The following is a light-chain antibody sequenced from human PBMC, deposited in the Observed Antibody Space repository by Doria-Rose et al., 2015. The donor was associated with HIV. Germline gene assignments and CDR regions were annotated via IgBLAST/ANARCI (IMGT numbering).Light chain of an antibody. J-gene: IGKJ3*01. CDR1: QSLLYTSKNY. CDR2: WAS. V-gene: IGKV4-1*01. CDR3: QQYYDTPS. Sequence: TQSPESLGMSLGERATLNCKSNQSLLYTSKNYLAWYQQKPGQPPKLLIYWASTRQSGVPARSSGSGPGTDFTLTISSLEAEDVAVYYCQQYYDTPSFGPGTTVDIK.